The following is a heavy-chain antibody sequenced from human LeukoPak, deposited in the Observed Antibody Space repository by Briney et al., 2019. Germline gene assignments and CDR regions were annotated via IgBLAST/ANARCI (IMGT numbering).Heavy chain of an antibody. Sequence: GASVKVSCKGSGYTFTNYAIHWVRQAPGQSLEWLGWINPGNGDTKYSQDFQGRVTINTDTSAATAYVELNSLTSEDTAVYYCARDRWHCRVNCDSVYYFALDVWGQGTMVTVSS. D-gene: IGHD2-15*01. CDR3: ARDRWHCRVNCDSVYYFALDV. J-gene: IGHJ6*02. CDR1: GYTFTNYA. V-gene: IGHV1-3*01. CDR2: INPGNGDT.